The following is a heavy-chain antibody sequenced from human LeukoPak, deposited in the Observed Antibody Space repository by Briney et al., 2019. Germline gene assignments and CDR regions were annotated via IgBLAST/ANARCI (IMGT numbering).Heavy chain of an antibody. CDR1: GGTFTGYY. CDR3: ARVRYSGSYLFDY. CDR2: INPNSGGT. V-gene: IGHV1-2*02. Sequence: ASVKVSCKASGGTFTGYYMHWVRQAPGQGLEWMGWINPNSGGTNYAQKFQGRVTMTRDTSISTAYMELSRLRSDDTAVYYCARVRYSGSYLFDYWGQGTLVTVSS. D-gene: IGHD1-26*01. J-gene: IGHJ4*02.